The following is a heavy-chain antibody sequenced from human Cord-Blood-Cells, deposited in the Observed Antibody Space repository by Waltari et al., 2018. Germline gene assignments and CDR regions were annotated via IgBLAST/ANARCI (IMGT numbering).Heavy chain of an antibody. V-gene: IGHV3-21*01. Sequence: EVQLVESGGGLVKPGGSLRLCCAASAFTFSSYSMNWVRQSPGKGLEWVSSISSSSSYIYYADSVKGRFTISRDNAKNSLYLQMNSLRAEDTAVYYCARDKGIVVVTADAFDIWGQGTMVTVSS. D-gene: IGHD2-21*02. CDR3: ARDKGIVVVTADAFDI. CDR1: AFTFSSYS. CDR2: ISSSSSYI. J-gene: IGHJ3*02.